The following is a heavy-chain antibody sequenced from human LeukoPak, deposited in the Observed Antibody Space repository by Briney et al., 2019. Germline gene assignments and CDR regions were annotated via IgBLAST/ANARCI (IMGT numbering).Heavy chain of an antibody. CDR3: ARAMGEYYDSSGYPSDY. CDR1: GGSFSGYY. V-gene: IGHV4-34*01. Sequence: SETLSLTCAVYGGSFSGYYWSWIRQPPGKGLEWIGEINHSGSTNYNPSLKSQVTISVDTSKNQFSLKLSSVTAADTAVYYCARAMGEYYDSSGYPSDYWGQGTLVTVSS. J-gene: IGHJ4*02. D-gene: IGHD3-22*01. CDR2: INHSGST.